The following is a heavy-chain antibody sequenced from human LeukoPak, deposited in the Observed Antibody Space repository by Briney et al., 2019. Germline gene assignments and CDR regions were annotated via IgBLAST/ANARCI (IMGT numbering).Heavy chain of an antibody. V-gene: IGHV4-59*08. CDR1: GGSISTYY. D-gene: IGHD3-10*01. CDR2: IYYSGST. CDR3: ARLTFGELSYYYMDV. J-gene: IGHJ6*03. Sequence: PSETLSLTCTVSGGSISTYYWSWIRQPPGKGLEWIGYIYYSGSTNYNPSLKSRVTISVDTSKNQFSLKLSSVTAADTAVYYCARLTFGELSYYYMDVWGKGTTVTVSS.